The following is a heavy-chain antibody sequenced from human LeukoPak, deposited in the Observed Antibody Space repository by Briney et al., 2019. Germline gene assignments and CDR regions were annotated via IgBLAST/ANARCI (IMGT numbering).Heavy chain of an antibody. V-gene: IGHV3-7*01. J-gene: IGHJ4*02. CDR2: INQDASHK. CDR1: GFIFPTYW. CDR3: ARDPPTDSNWYPDY. D-gene: IGHD6-13*01. Sequence: GGSLRLSCAASGFIFPTYWMSWVRQAPGKGLEWVANINQDASHKNHVESVKGRFTISRDNANNLLFLQMNDLRAEDTAIYYCARDPPTDSNWYPDYWGQGTLFTVSS.